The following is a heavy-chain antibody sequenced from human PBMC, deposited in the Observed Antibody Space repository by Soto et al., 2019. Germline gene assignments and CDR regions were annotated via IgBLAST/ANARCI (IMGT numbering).Heavy chain of an antibody. J-gene: IGHJ4*02. D-gene: IGHD3-22*01. V-gene: IGHV3-64D*06. CDR3: VKGEYYYDSAAYYPFDH. CDR2: ISTNGGNT. Sequence: GGSLRLSCSASGFTFSIYAMHWVRQAPGKGLEYVSSISTNGGNTHYADSVKGRFTISRDNSKNTHYLQMSNLRAEDTAVYYRVKGEYYYDSAAYYPFDHWGQGTLVTVSS. CDR1: GFTFSIYA.